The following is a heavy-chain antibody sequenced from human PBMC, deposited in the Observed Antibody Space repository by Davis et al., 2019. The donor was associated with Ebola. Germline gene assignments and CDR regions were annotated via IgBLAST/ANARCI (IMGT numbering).Heavy chain of an antibody. V-gene: IGHV3-30-3*01. CDR3: ARDREVGDDFCFGLDV. J-gene: IGHJ6*01. D-gene: IGHD1-26*01. CDR2: ISYDGSRK. Sequence: GESLKISCTASGFRFRDYAVHWVRQAPGKGLEWVAVISYDGSRKKYADSVEDRFTISRDNSMKMFSLQMNSVRVDDTAVYYCARDREVGDDFCFGLDVWGQGTTVTVSS. CDR1: GFRFRDYA.